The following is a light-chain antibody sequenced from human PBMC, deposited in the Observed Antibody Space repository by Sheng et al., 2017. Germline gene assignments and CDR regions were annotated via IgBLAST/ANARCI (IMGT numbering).Light chain of an antibody. CDR3: LQYDNLPRT. J-gene: IGKJ2*01. V-gene: IGKV1-33*01. CDR1: QDISNF. Sequence: DIQMIQSPSSLSASVGDRVTVTCLASQDISNFLSWYQQKPGKAPKLLIYDAFFLQTGVPSRFSGSGSGTHFTLTISSLQPEDIATYYCLQYDNLPRTFGRGTKLEIK. CDR2: DAF.